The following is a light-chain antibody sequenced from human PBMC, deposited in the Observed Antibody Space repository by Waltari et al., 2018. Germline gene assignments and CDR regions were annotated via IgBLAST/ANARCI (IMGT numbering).Light chain of an antibody. CDR3: QQRSKWFT. J-gene: IGKJ4*01. V-gene: IGKV3-11*01. Sequence: EVVLTQSPATLALSPGERATLSCRASQSVSSYFAWYQQKPGQAPRLLIYDASKGATGIPARFTGSGSGTHFTLTISSLEPEDFAVYYCQQRSKWFTFGGGTKVEIK. CDR2: DAS. CDR1: QSVSSY.